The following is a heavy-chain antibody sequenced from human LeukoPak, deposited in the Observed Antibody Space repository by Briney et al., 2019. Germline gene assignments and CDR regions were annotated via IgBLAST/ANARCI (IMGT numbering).Heavy chain of an antibody. V-gene: IGHV3-23*01. CDR1: GFTFSSYA. D-gene: IGHD2-2*01. CDR3: AKDAPVNIVVVPAANS. J-gene: IGHJ4*02. CDR2: ISGSGGST. Sequence: GGSLRLSCAASGFTFSSYAMSWVRQAPRKGLEWVSAISGSGGSTYYADSVKGRFTISRDNSKNTLYLQMNSLRAEDTAVYYCAKDAPVNIVVVPAANSWGQGTLVTVSS.